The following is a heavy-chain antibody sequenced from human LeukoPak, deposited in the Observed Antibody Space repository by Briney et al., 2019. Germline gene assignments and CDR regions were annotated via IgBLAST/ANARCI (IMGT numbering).Heavy chain of an antibody. D-gene: IGHD1-1*01. CDR1: GFTFSDYS. Sequence: GGSLRLSCAASGFTFSDYSMNWVRQAPGKGLGWISYIGISSGNTKYADSVKGRFTISGDNAKSSLYLQMNSLRVEDTAVYYCARDYNYAFDNWGQGTLVTVSS. J-gene: IGHJ4*02. CDR2: IGISSGNT. V-gene: IGHV3-48*04. CDR3: ARDYNYAFDN.